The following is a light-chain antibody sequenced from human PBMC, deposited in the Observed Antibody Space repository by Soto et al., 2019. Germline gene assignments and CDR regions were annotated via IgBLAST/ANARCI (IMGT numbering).Light chain of an antibody. CDR2: DVS. V-gene: IGLV2-11*01. CDR1: SSDVGGYNY. J-gene: IGLJ1*01. Sequence: QSALTQPRSVSGSPVQSVTISCTGTSSDVGGYNYVSWYQHHPGTAPKLMIYDVSKRPSGVPDRFSGSKSGNTASLTISGLQAEDEADYYCCSYAGSYSFVFGTGTKVTVL. CDR3: CSYAGSYSFV.